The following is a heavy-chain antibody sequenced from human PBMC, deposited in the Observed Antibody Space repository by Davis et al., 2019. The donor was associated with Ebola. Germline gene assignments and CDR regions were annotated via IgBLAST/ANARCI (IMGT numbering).Heavy chain of an antibody. V-gene: IGHV3-33*07. Sequence: GGSLRLSCAPPGFAFSSHGMFWVRKAPGKGLECVAVIRFDGSNKYYGDSATGRFTISRDNGKNTLYLQMNNLRADDTAVYYWARDRGVGTTPRHGMDVWGKGTTVTVST. J-gene: IGHJ6*04. CDR1: GFAFSSHG. D-gene: IGHD1-7*01. CDR2: IRFDGSNK. CDR3: ARDRGVGTTPRHGMDV.